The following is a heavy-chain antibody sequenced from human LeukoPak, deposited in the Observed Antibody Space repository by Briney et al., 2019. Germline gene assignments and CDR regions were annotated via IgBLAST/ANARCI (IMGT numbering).Heavy chain of an antibody. J-gene: IGHJ4*02. D-gene: IGHD2-2*01. CDR3: ERVAGYCSTTSCYGYYFDC. CDR2: ITSSGGAI. Sequence: PGGSLRLSCAASGFTFSNYYMTSSLDAPGKGLEWGSYITSSGGAIYYADSVKGRCTISRDNAKNSLYLQMNSLRADDTAVYYCERVAGYCSTTSCYGYYFDCWGQGTLVTVSS. CDR1: GFTFSNYY. V-gene: IGHV3-11*04.